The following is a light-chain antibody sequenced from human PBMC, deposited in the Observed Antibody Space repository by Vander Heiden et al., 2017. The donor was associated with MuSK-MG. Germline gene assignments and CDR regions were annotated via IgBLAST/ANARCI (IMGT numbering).Light chain of an antibody. J-gene: IGLJ3*02. CDR2: SNN. Sequence: QSVLTQPPSPSGPPGQRVTISCSGSSSNIGSNTVNWYQQLPGTAPKLLIYSNNQRPSGVPDRFSGSKSGTSASLAISGLQSEDEADYYCAAWDDSLNGPVFGGGTKLTVL. CDR3: AAWDDSLNGPV. CDR1: SSNIGSNT. V-gene: IGLV1-44*01.